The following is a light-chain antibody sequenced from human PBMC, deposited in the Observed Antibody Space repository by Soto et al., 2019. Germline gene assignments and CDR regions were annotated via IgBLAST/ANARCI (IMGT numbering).Light chain of an antibody. CDR2: NNN. CDR3: AVWDDSLNGYV. V-gene: IGLV1-44*01. Sequence: QSALTQPPSASGTPGQRVTISCSGGSSNIGTNAVNWYQQLPGTAPKLLIYNNNQRPSGVPDRFSGSKSGTSASPAISGLQSEDEADYYCAVWDDSLNGYVFGTGTKVTVL. J-gene: IGLJ1*01. CDR1: SSNIGTNA.